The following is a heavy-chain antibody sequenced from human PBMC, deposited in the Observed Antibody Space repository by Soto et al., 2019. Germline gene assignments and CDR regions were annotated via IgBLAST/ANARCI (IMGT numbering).Heavy chain of an antibody. CDR2: ISGSGGST. V-gene: IGHV3-23*01. CDR1: GFTFSSYA. CDR3: AKVWTYYDFWSGYSLDY. D-gene: IGHD3-3*01. J-gene: IGHJ4*02. Sequence: GGSLRLSCAASGFTFSSYAMSWVRQAPGKGLEWVSAISGSGGSTYYADSVKGRFTISRDNSKNMLYLQMNSLRAEDTAVYYCAKVWTYYDFWSGYSLDYWGQGTLVTVSS.